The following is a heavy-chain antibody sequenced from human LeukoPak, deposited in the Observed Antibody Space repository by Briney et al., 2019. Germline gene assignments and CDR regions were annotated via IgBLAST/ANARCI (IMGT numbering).Heavy chain of an antibody. Sequence: SETLSLTCAVHGGSFSGYYWSWIRQPPGKGLEWIGEINHSGSTNYNPSLKSRVTISVDTSKNQFSLKLSSVTAADTAVYYCARGGLGYCSSTSCRNWFDPWGQGTLVTVSS. CDR1: GGSFSGYY. CDR2: INHSGST. CDR3: ARGGLGYCSSTSCRNWFDP. V-gene: IGHV4-34*01. J-gene: IGHJ5*02. D-gene: IGHD2-2*01.